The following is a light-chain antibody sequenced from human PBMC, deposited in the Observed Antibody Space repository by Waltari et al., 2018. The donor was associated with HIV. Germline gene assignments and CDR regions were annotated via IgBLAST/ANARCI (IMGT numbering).Light chain of an antibody. CDR1: HNIATY. J-gene: IGKJ4*01. Sequence: ILMTQSPASLSASLGDRVTMTCRSSHNIATYVNWYQQRPWKPPSLLIYSASSLHIGVPLRFTGAGSGRLFTLTINRLQPEDFASYYCQQASAHPLTFGGGT. CDR3: QQASAHPLT. V-gene: IGKV1-39*01. CDR2: SAS.